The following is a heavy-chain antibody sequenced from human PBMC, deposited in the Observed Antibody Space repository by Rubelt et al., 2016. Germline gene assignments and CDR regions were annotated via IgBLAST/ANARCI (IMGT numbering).Heavy chain of an antibody. CDR1: SYS. D-gene: IGHD3-9*01. CDR2: ISSSSSYI. J-gene: IGHJ6*02. V-gene: IGHV3-21*01. CDR3: ARERAIFTPYYGMDV. Sequence: SYSMNWVRQAPGKGLEWVSSISSSSSYIYYADSVKGRFTISRDNAKNSLYLQMNSLRAEDTAVYYCARERAIFTPYYGMDVWGQGTTVTVSS.